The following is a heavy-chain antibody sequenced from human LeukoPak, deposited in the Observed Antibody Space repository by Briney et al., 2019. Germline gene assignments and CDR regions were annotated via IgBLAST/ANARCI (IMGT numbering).Heavy chain of an antibody. Sequence: PGGSLRLSCAASGFTFSSYWMSWVRQAPGKGLEWVANIKQDGSEKYYVDSVKGRFTISRDNAKNSLYLQMNSLRAEDTAVYYCARWTGSYFYYYYMDVWGKGTTVTVSS. CDR3: ARWTGSYFYYYYMDV. CDR2: IKQDGSEK. CDR1: GFTFSSYW. D-gene: IGHD3/OR15-3a*01. V-gene: IGHV3-7*01. J-gene: IGHJ6*03.